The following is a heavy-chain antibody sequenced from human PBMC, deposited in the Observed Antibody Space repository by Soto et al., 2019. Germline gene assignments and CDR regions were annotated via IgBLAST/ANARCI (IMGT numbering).Heavy chain of an antibody. CDR3: ARERGYSYMMAFDI. CDR1: GFTFSSYA. CDR2: ISYDGSNK. V-gene: IGHV3-30-3*01. D-gene: IGHD5-18*01. Sequence: SLRLSCAASGFTFSSYAMHWVRQAPGKGLEWVAVISYDGSNKYYADSVKGRFTISRDNSKNTLYLQMNSLRAEDTAVYYCARERGYSYMMAFDIWGQGTMVTVSS. J-gene: IGHJ3*02.